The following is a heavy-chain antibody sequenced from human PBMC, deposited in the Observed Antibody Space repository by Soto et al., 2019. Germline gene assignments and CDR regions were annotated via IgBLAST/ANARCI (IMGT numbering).Heavy chain of an antibody. CDR2: IYYSGST. Sequence: QVQLQESGPGLVKPSQTLSLTCTVSGGSISSGDYYWSWIRQPPGKGLEWIGYIYYSGSTYYNPSLKRRVTLSVDTSKVQFSLKLSSVTAADTAVYYCASARPDGSRLDPWGQGTLVTVSS. D-gene: IGHD6-13*01. V-gene: IGHV4-30-4*01. CDR1: GGSISSGDYY. J-gene: IGHJ5*02. CDR3: ASARPDGSRLDP.